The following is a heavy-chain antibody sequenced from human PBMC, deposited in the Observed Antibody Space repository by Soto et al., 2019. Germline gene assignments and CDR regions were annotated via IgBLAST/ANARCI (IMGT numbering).Heavy chain of an antibody. CDR3: ASQQLVHYYYGMDV. V-gene: IGHV4-39*01. D-gene: IGHD6-13*01. CDR2: IYYSGST. J-gene: IGHJ6*02. Sequence: SETLSLTCTVSGGSISSSSYYWGWIRQPPGKGLEWIGSIYYSGSTYYNPSLKSRVTISGDTSKNQFSLKLSSVTAADTAVYYCASQQLVHYYYGMDVWGQGTTVTVSS. CDR1: GGSISSSSYY.